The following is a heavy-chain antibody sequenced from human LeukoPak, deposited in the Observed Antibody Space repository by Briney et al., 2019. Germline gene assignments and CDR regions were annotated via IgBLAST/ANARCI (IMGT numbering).Heavy chain of an antibody. Sequence: ASVKVSCKASGYTFTGYYMHWVRQAPGQGLEWMGWINPNSGGSNYAQKFQGRVTMTRDTSISTAYMELSRLRSDDTAVYYCARGGDYGDYYFDYWGQGTLVTVSS. CDR3: ARGGDYGDYYFDY. CDR1: GYTFTGYY. CDR2: INPNSGGS. V-gene: IGHV1-2*02. J-gene: IGHJ4*02. D-gene: IGHD4-17*01.